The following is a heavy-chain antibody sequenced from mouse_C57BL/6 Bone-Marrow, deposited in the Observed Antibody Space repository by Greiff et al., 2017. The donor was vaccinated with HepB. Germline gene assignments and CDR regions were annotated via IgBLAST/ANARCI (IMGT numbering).Heavy chain of an antibody. CDR3: VRGYYYGGDY. J-gene: IGHJ2*01. V-gene: IGHV10-1*01. D-gene: IGHD1-1*01. CDR1: GFSFNTYA. Sequence: EVKLVESGGGLVQPKGSLKLSCAASGFSFNTYAMNWVRQAPGKGLEWVARRRSKSNNYATYYADSVKDRFTISRDDSESMLYLQLNNLKTEDTAMYYCVRGYYYGGDYWGQGTTLTVSS. CDR2: RRSKSNNYAT.